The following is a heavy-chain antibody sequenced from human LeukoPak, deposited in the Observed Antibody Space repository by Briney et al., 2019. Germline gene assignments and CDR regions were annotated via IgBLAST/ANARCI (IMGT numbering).Heavy chain of an antibody. CDR3: ARGGILGGDFWSGYCSYYYYGMDV. CDR1: GYTFTSYD. J-gene: IGHJ6*02. D-gene: IGHD3-3*01. Sequence: ASVKVSCKASGYTFTSYDINWVRQATGQGLEWMGWMNPNSGNTGYAQKFQGRVTMTRNTSISTAYMELSSLRSEDTAVYYCARGGILGGDFWSGYCSYYYYGMDVWGQGTTVTVSS. CDR2: MNPNSGNT. V-gene: IGHV1-8*01.